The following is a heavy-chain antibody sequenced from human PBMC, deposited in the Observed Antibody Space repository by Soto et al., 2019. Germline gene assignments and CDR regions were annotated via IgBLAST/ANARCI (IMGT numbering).Heavy chain of an antibody. CDR1: GGSFSGYY. CDR3: ASGPYNWNVRYYFDY. D-gene: IGHD1-20*01. J-gene: IGHJ4*02. Sequence: SETLSLTCAVYGGSFSGYYWSWIRQPPGKGLEWIGNIYYSGSTYYNPSLKSRVTISIDTSKNQFSLKLSSVTAADTAVYYCASGPYNWNVRYYFDYWGQGTLVTVSS. CDR2: IYYSGST. V-gene: IGHV4-34*01.